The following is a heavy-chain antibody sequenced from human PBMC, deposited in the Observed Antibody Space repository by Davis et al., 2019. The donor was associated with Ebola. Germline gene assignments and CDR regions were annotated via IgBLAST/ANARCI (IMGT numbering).Heavy chain of an antibody. V-gene: IGHV4-59*01. Sequence: MPSETLSLTCTVSGGSISSYYWSWVRQPPGKGLEWIGYIYYSGSTNYNPSLKSRVTISVDTSKNQFSLKLSSVTAADTAVYYCVAGSRGYYNWFDPWGQGTLVTVSS. D-gene: IGHD3-22*01. J-gene: IGHJ5*02. CDR3: VAGSRGYYNWFDP. CDR2: IYYSGST. CDR1: GGSISSYY.